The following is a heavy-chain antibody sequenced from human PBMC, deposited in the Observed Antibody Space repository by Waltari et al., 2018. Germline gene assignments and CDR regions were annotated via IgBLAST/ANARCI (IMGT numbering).Heavy chain of an antibody. V-gene: IGHV1-69*12. CDR3: ARGGMDQIVARAGAFDI. CDR2: IIPICGKA. CDR1: GGTFSSYA. Sequence: QVQLVQSGAEVKKPGSSVKVSCKASGGTFSSYAISWVRQAPGQGLEWMGGIIPICGKANYAQKVQGRGTMTADESTSTAYMELSSLRSEDTAVYYCARGGMDQIVARAGAFDIWGQGTMVTVSS. J-gene: IGHJ3*02. D-gene: IGHD3-22*01.